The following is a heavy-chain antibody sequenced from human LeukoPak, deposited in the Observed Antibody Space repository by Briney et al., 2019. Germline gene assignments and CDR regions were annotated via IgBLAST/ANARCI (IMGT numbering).Heavy chain of an antibody. CDR3: AKDPSSGWSSFGP. CDR1: GFTFSSYG. Sequence: GGSLTLSCAASGFTFSSYGMHWLRQAPGKGLEWVAFTRYDGSNRYYADSVKGRFTISRDNSKNMLYLQMNSLRAEDTAVYYCAKDPSSGWSSFGPWGQGTLVTVSS. J-gene: IGHJ5*02. D-gene: IGHD6-19*01. CDR2: TRYDGSNR. V-gene: IGHV3-30*02.